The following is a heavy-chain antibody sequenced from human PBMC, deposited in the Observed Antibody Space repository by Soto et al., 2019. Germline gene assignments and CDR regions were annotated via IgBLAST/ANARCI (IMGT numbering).Heavy chain of an antibody. Sequence: QVQLVESGGGVVQSGRSLTLSCAASGFSLRTSGMHWLRRAPGKGLEWVGFIWYDGAKRFYANSVKGRSTISKDNSNNILYLQMSGLRAEDTAVYYCARDVVTAVAGSVNVFDPWGQGTLVTVSS. CDR2: IWYDGAKR. CDR3: ARDVVTAVAGSVNVFDP. D-gene: IGHD6-19*01. CDR1: GFSLRTSG. J-gene: IGHJ5*02. V-gene: IGHV3-33*01.